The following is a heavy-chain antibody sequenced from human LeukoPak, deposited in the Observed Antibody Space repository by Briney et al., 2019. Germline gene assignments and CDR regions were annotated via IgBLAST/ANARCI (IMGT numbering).Heavy chain of an antibody. J-gene: IGHJ4*02. CDR1: GYTFTGYY. CDR3: AVTYYDILTGYYSLDY. D-gene: IGHD3-9*01. Sequence: GASVKVSCKASGYTFTGYYMHWVRQAPGQGLEWMGWINPNSGGTSYAQKFQGRVTMTRDTSISTAYMELSRLRSDDTAVYYCAVTYYDILTGYYSLDYWGQGTLVTVSS. CDR2: INPNSGGT. V-gene: IGHV1-2*02.